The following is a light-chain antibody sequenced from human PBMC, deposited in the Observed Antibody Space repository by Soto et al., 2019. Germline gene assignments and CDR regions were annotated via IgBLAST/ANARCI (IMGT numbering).Light chain of an antibody. J-gene: IGKJ4*01. Sequence: EIVLTQSPGTLSLSPGERATLSCRASQSVSSNYLAWYQQQPGQAPRLLMYGASTRAPGIPDKFSGSGSGTDFTLTISGLEPEDFAVYYCQQYGNLPPTFGGGTRVEIK. V-gene: IGKV3-20*01. CDR2: GAS. CDR1: QSVSSNY. CDR3: QQYGNLPPT.